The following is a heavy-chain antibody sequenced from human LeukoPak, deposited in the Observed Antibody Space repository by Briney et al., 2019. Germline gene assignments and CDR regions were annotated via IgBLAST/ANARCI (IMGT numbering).Heavy chain of an antibody. CDR1: GFTFNSYA. J-gene: IGHJ4*02. CDR3: AKPLGTGIAAAGDLFDY. D-gene: IGHD6-13*01. V-gene: IGHV3-23*01. Sequence: GGSLRLSCAASGFTFNSYAMSWVRQAPGKGLEWVSGISVSGGSTYYADSVKGRFTISRDNSKKTLYLQMNSLRAEDTAVYYCAKPLGTGIAAAGDLFDYWGQGTLVTVFS. CDR2: ISVSGGST.